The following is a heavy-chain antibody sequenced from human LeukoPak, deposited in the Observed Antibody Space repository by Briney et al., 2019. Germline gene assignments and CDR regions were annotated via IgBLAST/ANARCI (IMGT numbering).Heavy chain of an antibody. CDR2: FDPEDGGT. D-gene: IGHD3-16*02. Sequence: ASVKVSCKVSGYTLTELSMHWVRQAPGKGLEWMGGFDPEDGGTIYAQKFQGRVTMTEDTSTNTAYMELNSLRAKDTAVYYCSKSYYDYVWESSRPFDYWGQGTLVTVSS. CDR1: GYTLTELS. CDR3: SKSYYDYVWESSRPFDY. V-gene: IGHV1-24*01. J-gene: IGHJ4*02.